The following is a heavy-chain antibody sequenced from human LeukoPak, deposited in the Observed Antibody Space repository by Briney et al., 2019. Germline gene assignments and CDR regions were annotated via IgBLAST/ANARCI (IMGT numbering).Heavy chain of an antibody. CDR2: INPNSGGT. J-gene: IGHJ3*02. CDR1: GYTFTGYY. CDR3: ASDRKIRLLWFGEKKNDAFDI. D-gene: IGHD3-10*01. V-gene: IGHV1-2*02. Sequence: ASVKVSCKASGYTFTGYYMHWVRQAPGQGLEWMGWINPNSGGTNYAQKFQGRVTMTRDTSISTAYMELSRLRSDDTAVYYCASDRKIRLLWFGEKKNDAFDIWGQGTMVTVSS.